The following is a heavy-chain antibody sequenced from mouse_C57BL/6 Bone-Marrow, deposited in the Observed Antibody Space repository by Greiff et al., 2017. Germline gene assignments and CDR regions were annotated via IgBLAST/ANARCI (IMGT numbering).Heavy chain of an antibody. Sequence: VKLQQPGAELVKPGASVKLSCKASGYTFTSYWMQWVKQRPGQGLEWIGEIDPSDSYTNYNQKFKGKATLTVDTSSSTAYMQLSSLTSEDSAVYYCARDYYGSTDYFGYWGQGTTLTVSS. CDR2: IDPSDSYT. CDR1: GYTFTSYW. D-gene: IGHD1-1*01. CDR3: ARDYYGSTDYFGY. J-gene: IGHJ2*01. V-gene: IGHV1-50*01.